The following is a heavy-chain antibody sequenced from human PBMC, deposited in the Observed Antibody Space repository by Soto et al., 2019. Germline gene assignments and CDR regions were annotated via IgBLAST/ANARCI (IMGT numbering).Heavy chain of an antibody. CDR1: GFTFSSYS. Sequence: EVQLVESGGGLVKPGGSLRLSCAASGFTFSSYSMNWVGQAPGKGLEWVSSISSSSSYIYYADSVKGRFTISRDNAKNSLYLQMNSLRAEDTAVYYCARGGAAAGAYNWFDPWGQGTLVTVSS. CDR3: ARGGAAAGAYNWFDP. J-gene: IGHJ5*02. V-gene: IGHV3-21*01. CDR2: ISSSSSYI. D-gene: IGHD6-13*01.